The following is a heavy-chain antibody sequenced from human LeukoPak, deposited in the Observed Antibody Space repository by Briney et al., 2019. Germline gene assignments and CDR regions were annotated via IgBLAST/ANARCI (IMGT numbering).Heavy chain of an antibody. CDR2: IYTSGST. J-gene: IGHJ4*02. CDR1: GGSINSYY. D-gene: IGHD3-10*01. Sequence: SETLSLTCTVSGGSINSYYWSWIRQPAGKGLEWIGRIYTSGSTNYNPSLKSRVTMSVDTSKNQFSLKLSSVTAADTAVYYCARDRKLTSMVRGVNPAYYFDYWGQGTLVTVSS. CDR3: ARDRKLTSMVRGVNPAYYFDY. V-gene: IGHV4-4*07.